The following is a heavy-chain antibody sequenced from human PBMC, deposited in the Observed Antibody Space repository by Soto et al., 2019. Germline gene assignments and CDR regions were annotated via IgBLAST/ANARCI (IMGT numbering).Heavy chain of an antibody. V-gene: IGHV3-30*18. CDR3: AKDGRRWLLDY. J-gene: IGHJ4*02. D-gene: IGHD5-12*01. CDR1: GFTFSSYG. Sequence: GGSLRLSCAASGFTFSSYGMHWVRQAPGKGLEWVAVISYDGSNKYYADSVKGRFTISRDNSKNTLYLQMNSLRAEDTAVYYCAKDGRRWLLDYWGQGTLVTVSS. CDR2: ISYDGSNK.